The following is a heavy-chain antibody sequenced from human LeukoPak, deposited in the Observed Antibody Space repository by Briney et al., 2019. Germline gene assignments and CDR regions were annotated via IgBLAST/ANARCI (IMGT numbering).Heavy chain of an antibody. CDR2: TYYSGST. Sequence: SETLSLTCTVSGGSISSSSYYWGWIRQPPGKGLEWIGSTYYSGSTYYNPSLKSRVTISVDTSKNQFSLKLSSVTAADTAVYYCARHGRTPSYYWGQGTLVTVSS. V-gene: IGHV4-39*01. CDR1: GGSISSSSYY. J-gene: IGHJ4*02. CDR3: ARHGRTPSYY.